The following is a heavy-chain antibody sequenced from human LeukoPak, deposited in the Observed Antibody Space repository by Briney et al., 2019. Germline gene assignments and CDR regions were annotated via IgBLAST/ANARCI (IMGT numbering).Heavy chain of an antibody. J-gene: IGHJ4*02. CDR2: INHSGST. CDR1: GGSFSGYY. Sequence: SETLSLTCAVYGGSFSGYYWSWIRHPPGKGLEWIGEINHSGSTNYNPSLKSRVTISVDTSKNQFSLKLSSVTAADTAVYYCATSITGTTRIVDYWGQGTLVTVSS. CDR3: ATSITGTTRIVDY. V-gene: IGHV4-34*01. D-gene: IGHD1-7*01.